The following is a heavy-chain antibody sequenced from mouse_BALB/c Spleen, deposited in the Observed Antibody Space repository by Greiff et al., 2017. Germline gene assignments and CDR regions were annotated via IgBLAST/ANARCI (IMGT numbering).Heavy chain of an antibody. Sequence: EVQLVESGGGLVKPGGSLKLSCAASGFTFSDYYMYWVRQTPEKRLEWVATISDGGSYTYYPDSVKGRFTISRDNAKNNLYLQMSSLKSEDTAMYYCARDYYYGSSYPGYWGQGTTLTVSS. J-gene: IGHJ2*01. CDR1: GFTFSDYY. V-gene: IGHV5-4*02. CDR2: ISDGGSYT. D-gene: IGHD1-1*01. CDR3: ARDYYYGSSYPGY.